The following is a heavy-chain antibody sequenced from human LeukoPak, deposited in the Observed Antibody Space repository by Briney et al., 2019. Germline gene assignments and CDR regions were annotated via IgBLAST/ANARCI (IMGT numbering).Heavy chain of an antibody. CDR1: GGSISSGGYY. CDR2: IYYSGST. V-gene: IGHV4-31*03. D-gene: IGHD3-22*01. Sequence: PSETLSLTCTVSGGSISSGGYYWSWIRRHPGKGLEWIGYIYYSGSTYYNPSLKSRVTISVDTSKNQFSLKLSSVTAADTAVYYCASCLIYYDSSGSLDNWFDPWGQGTLVTVSS. J-gene: IGHJ5*02. CDR3: ASCLIYYDSSGSLDNWFDP.